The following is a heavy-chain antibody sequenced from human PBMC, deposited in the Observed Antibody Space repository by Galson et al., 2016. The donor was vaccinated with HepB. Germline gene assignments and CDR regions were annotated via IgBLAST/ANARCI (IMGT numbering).Heavy chain of an antibody. J-gene: IGHJ6*02. CDR1: GFTFSSYG. V-gene: IGHV3-23*01. D-gene: IGHD4-17*01. Sequence: SLRLSCAASGFTFSSYGMSWVRQAPGKGLEWVSAVSGSGGSTYYADSVKGRFTISRDNSKNTLYLQMNSLRAEDTALYYCARGPDVTTVPPGYYYHYGMDVWGQGTTVTVSS. CDR3: ARGPDVTTVPPGYYYHYGMDV. CDR2: VSGSGGST.